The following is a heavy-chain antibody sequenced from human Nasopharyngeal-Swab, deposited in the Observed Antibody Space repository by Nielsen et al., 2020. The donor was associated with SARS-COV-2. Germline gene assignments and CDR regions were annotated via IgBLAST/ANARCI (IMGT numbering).Heavy chain of an antibody. Sequence: SLKLSCAASGFPFDDYAMHWVLQAPGKGLEWVSGITWNGNSIDYADSVKGRFTISRDNAKNSLYLQMNSLRTEDTALYYCAKAPVSVSVAGTFDYWGQGTLVTVSS. CDR1: GFPFDDYA. J-gene: IGHJ4*02. D-gene: IGHD6-19*01. CDR3: AKAPVSVSVAGTFDY. CDR2: ITWNGNSI. V-gene: IGHV3-9*01.